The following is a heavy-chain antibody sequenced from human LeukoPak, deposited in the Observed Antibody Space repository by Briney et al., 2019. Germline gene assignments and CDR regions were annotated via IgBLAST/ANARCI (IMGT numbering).Heavy chain of an antibody. CDR2: ISFDGTNE. Sequence: GGSLRLSCAASGFTFSTYAMHWVRQAPGKGLEWVAVISFDGTNEYYADSVEGRFTISKDNSKNTLYLQMNSLRAEDTAVYYCAKDGYYGSGTYPDYWGQGTLVTVSS. D-gene: IGHD3-10*01. CDR3: AKDGYYGSGTYPDY. CDR1: GFTFSTYA. V-gene: IGHV3-30-3*01. J-gene: IGHJ4*02.